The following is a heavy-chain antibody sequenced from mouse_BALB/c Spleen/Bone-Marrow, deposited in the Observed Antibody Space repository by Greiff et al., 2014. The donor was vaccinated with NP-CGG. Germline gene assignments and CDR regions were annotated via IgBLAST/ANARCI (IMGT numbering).Heavy chain of an antibody. V-gene: IGHV1S41*01. CDR1: GYTFTSYW. J-gene: IGHJ3*01. D-gene: IGHD2-10*02. Sequence: DLVKPGASVKLSCKASGYTFTSYWINWIKQRPGPGLEWIGRIAPGSGSTYYNEMFKGKATLTVDTSSSTAYIQLSSLSSEDSAVYFCARGYGNSAWFAYWGQGTLVTVSA. CDR2: IAPGSGST. CDR3: ARGYGNSAWFAY.